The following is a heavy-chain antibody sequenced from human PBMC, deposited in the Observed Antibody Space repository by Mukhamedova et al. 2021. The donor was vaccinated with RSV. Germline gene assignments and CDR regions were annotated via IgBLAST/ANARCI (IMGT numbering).Heavy chain of an antibody. J-gene: IGHJ4*02. D-gene: IGHD3-9*01. V-gene: IGHV7-4-1*02. CDR3: AREWYYDILTGYYPGHNFDN. CDR2: INTNTGNP. Sequence: WVRQAPGQGLEWMGWINTNTGNPTYAQGFTGRFVFSLDTSVSTAYLQISSLKAEDTAVYYCAREWYYDILTGYYPGHNFDNWGQG.